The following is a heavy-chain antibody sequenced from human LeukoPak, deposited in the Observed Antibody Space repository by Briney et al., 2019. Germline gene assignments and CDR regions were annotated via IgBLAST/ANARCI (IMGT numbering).Heavy chain of an antibody. CDR1: GFTFSSYG. CDR3: AKTTYGSGSYWFDY. D-gene: IGHD3-10*01. J-gene: IGHJ4*02. V-gene: IGHV3-30*18. Sequence: PGGSLRLSCAASGFTFSSYGMHWVRQAPGKGLEWVAVISYDGSNKYYADSVKGRFTTSRDNSKNTLYLQMNSLRAEDTAVYYCAKTTYGSGSYWFDYWGQGTLVTVSS. CDR2: ISYDGSNK.